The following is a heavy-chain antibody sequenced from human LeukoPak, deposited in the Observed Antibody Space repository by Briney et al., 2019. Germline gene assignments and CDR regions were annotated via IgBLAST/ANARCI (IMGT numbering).Heavy chain of an antibody. Sequence: PSETLFLTCTVSGDSNSSYYWSWIRQPPGKGLEWIGYIYYSGSTYYNPSLKSRVSISVDTSKNQFSLKLSSVTAADTAVYFCARAGIDIETAGTIHNWFDPWGQEPRSPSPQ. J-gene: IGHJ5*02. CDR1: GDSNSSYY. D-gene: IGHD6-13*01. CDR2: IYYSGST. CDR3: ARAGIDIETAGTIHNWFDP. V-gene: IGHV4-59*08.